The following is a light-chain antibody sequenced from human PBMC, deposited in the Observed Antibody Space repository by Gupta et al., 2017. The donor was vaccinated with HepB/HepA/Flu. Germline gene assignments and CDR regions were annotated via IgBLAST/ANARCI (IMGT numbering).Light chain of an antibody. CDR3: QQRDNCPIT. Sequence: EIVLPQHAATPSSSPGEGDTPSRRVRQSIGSDLARYQPKPGQAPRLLIYDASNRATGIPARFSGSESGTDFTLTISSLEPEDFAVYYCQQRDNCPITFGGGTKVEIK. V-gene: IGKV3-11*01. CDR1: QSIGSD. CDR2: DAS. J-gene: IGKJ4*01.